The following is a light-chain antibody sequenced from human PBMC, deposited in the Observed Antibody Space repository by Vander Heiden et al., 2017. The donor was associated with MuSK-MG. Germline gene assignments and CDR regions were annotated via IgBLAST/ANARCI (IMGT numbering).Light chain of an antibody. Sequence: DIQMTQSPSTLSASVGDRVTITCRASQSINNWLAWYQQKPGKAPKLLIYKASSLESGVPSRFSGSGSGTEFTLTISSLQPDDFATYYCQHHKSWAFGHRTKVEIK. CDR1: QSINNW. V-gene: IGKV1-5*03. CDR3: QHHKSWA. CDR2: KAS. J-gene: IGKJ1*01.